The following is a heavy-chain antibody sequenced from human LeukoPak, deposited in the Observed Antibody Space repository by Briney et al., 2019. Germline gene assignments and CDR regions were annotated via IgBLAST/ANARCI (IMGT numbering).Heavy chain of an antibody. CDR2: INHSGST. Sequence: PSETLSLTCAVYGGSFSGYYWSWIRQPPGKGLEWIGEINHSGSTNYNPSLKSRVTISVDTSKNQFSLKLSSVTAADTAVYYCARNRYFDWLLYRKITYYFDYWGQGTLVTVSS. CDR3: ARNRYFDWLLYRKITYYFDY. D-gene: IGHD3-9*01. J-gene: IGHJ4*02. CDR1: GGSFSGYY. V-gene: IGHV4-34*01.